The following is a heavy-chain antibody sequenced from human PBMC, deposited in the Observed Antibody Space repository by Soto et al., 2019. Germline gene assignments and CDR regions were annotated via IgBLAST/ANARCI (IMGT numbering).Heavy chain of an antibody. CDR3: AKTPRHYYDSSGYPLQPVDY. V-gene: IGHV4-28*01. J-gene: IGHJ4*02. Sequence: SETLSLTCAVSGYSISSSNWWGWIRQPPGKGLEWIGYIYYSGSTYYNPSLKSRVTMSVDTSKNQFSLKLSSVTAVDTAVYYCAKTPRHYYDSSGYPLQPVDYWGQGTLVTVSS. CDR1: GYSISSSNW. CDR2: IYYSGST. D-gene: IGHD3-22*01.